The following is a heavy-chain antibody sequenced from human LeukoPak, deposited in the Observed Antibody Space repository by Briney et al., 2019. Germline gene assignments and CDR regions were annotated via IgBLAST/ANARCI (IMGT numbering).Heavy chain of an antibody. CDR1: GYTFTGYY. Sequence: ASVKVSCEASGYTFTGYYMHWVRQAPGQGLEWMGWINLNSGGTNYAQKFQGRVTMTRDTSISTAYMELSRLRSDDTAVYYCARAYYDILTGYYTVPDYWGQGTLVTVSS. V-gene: IGHV1-2*02. CDR2: INLNSGGT. CDR3: ARAYYDILTGYYTVPDY. D-gene: IGHD3-9*01. J-gene: IGHJ4*02.